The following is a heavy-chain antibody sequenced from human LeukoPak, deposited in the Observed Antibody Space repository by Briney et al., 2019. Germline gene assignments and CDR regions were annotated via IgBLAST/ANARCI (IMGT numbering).Heavy chain of an antibody. CDR3: ARDFFDFWSGYYTGGHPNFDY. J-gene: IGHJ4*02. Sequence: GASVKVSCKASGYTFTSYGISWVRQAPGQGLEWMGWISAYNGNTNYAQKLQGRVTMTTDTSTSTAYMELRSLRSDDTAVYYCARDFFDFWSGYYTGGHPNFDYWGQGTLVTVSS. D-gene: IGHD3-3*01. V-gene: IGHV1-18*01. CDR2: ISAYNGNT. CDR1: GYTFTSYG.